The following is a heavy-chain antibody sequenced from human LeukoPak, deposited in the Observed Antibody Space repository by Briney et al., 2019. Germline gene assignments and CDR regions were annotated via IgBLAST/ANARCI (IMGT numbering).Heavy chain of an antibody. CDR3: ARFRYSYAHPRYYYYGMDV. CDR2: IIPILGIA. V-gene: IGHV1-69*04. Sequence: SVKVSCKASGDTFSSYAISWVRQAPGQGLEWMGRIIPILGIANYAQKFQGRVTITADKSTSTAYMELSSLRSEDTAVYYCARFRYSYAHPRYYYYGMDVWGQGTTVTVSS. D-gene: IGHD5-18*01. J-gene: IGHJ6*02. CDR1: GDTFSSYA.